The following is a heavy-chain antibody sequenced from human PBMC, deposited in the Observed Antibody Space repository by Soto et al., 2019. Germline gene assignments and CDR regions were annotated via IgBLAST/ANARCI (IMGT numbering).Heavy chain of an antibody. CDR2: ISGSGGST. CDR1: GFTFISYA. CDR3: AKATMGYCSGGSCYLCDY. V-gene: IGHV3-23*01. J-gene: IGHJ4*02. Sequence: GSLRLSCAASGFTFISYAIIFVRQSPFKWLEWVSAISGSGGSTYYADSVKGRFTISRDNSKNTLYLQMNSLRAEDTAVYYCAKATMGYCSGGSCYLCDYWGQGTLVTVSS. D-gene: IGHD2-15*01.